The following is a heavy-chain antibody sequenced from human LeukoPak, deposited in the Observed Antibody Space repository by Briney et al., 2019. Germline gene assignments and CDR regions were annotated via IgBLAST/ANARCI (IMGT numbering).Heavy chain of an antibody. J-gene: IGHJ4*02. CDR3: ARDRGGGIVGATAFDY. V-gene: IGHV1-46*01. D-gene: IGHD1-26*01. CDR1: GYTFTSYY. CDR2: INPSGGST. Sequence: ASVKVSCKASGYTFTSYYMHWVRQAPGQGLEWMGIINPSGGSTSYAQKFQGRVTMTRDMSTSTVYMELSSLRSEDTAVYYCARDRGGGIVGATAFDYWGQGTLVTVSS.